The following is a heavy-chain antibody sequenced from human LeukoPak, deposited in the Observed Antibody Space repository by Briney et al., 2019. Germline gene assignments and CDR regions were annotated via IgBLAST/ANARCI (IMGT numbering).Heavy chain of an antibody. CDR3: ARRAPYSYEWSTLDY. V-gene: IGHV4-59*08. Sequence: SETLSLTCTVSGGSISSYYWSWIRQPPGKGLEWMGYIYYSGSTNYNPSLKSRVTISVDTSKNQFSLELSSVTAADTAVYYCARRAPYSYEWSTLDYWGQGTLVTVSS. D-gene: IGHD5-18*01. CDR1: GGSISSYY. CDR2: IYYSGST. J-gene: IGHJ4*02.